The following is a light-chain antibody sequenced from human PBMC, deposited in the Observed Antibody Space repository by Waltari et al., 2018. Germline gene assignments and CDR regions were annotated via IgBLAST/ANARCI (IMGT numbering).Light chain of an antibody. J-gene: IGKJ1*01. CDR3: QQYYTTMWA. V-gene: IGKV4-1*01. CDR1: QSVLYSSNSKNY. CDR2: WAS. Sequence: DIVMTQSPDSLAVSLGERATINCKSSQSVLYSSNSKNYLAWYQQKPGQPPKLLLYWASTRESGVPDRFSGSGSGTDSTLTISSLQAEDVAVYYCQQYYTTMWAFGQGTKVEIK.